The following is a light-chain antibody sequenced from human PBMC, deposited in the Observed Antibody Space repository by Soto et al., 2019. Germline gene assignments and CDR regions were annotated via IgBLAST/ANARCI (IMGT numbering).Light chain of an antibody. Sequence: QLVLTQPPSASGTPGQRVTISCSGSSSNIGSNTVNWYQQLPGTAPKLLIYSNNQRPSGVPDRFSGSKSGTSASLAISGLQSEDEADYYCAAWDDSLNGSGFGGGTQLTVL. CDR2: SNN. CDR1: SSNIGSNT. V-gene: IGLV1-44*01. CDR3: AAWDDSLNGSG. J-gene: IGLJ3*02.